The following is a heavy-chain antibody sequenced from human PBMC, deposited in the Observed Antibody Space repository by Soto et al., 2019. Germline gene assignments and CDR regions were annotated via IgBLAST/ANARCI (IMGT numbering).Heavy chain of an antibody. CDR1: GFNFGKYA. CDR2: ISGSGSDR. J-gene: IGHJ6*02. Sequence: GGSLRLSCAASGFNFGKYAMSWVRQAPGKGLQWVSDISGSGSDRNYADSVKGRFTISRDNPNSALLLQMSSLRVEDTGIYYCATRLVGWFDPDRLHYYYAMDVWGQGTTVTVSS. V-gene: IGHV3-23*01. CDR3: ATRLVGWFDPDRLHYYYAMDV. D-gene: IGHD2-15*01.